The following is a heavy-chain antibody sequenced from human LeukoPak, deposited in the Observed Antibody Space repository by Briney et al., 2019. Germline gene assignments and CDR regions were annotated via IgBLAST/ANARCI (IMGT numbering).Heavy chain of an antibody. D-gene: IGHD4-17*01. V-gene: IGHV3-23*01. CDR3: ARDYVIVYYGDHHDAFDI. CDR2: ISVSGNT. Sequence: GGSLRLSCAASGFTLSSYAMSWVRQGPGKGLEWVSAISVSGNTYHADSVKGRFTISRDNAKNSLYLQMNSLRAEDTAVYYCARDYVIVYYGDHHDAFDIWGQGTMVTVSS. J-gene: IGHJ3*02. CDR1: GFTLSSYA.